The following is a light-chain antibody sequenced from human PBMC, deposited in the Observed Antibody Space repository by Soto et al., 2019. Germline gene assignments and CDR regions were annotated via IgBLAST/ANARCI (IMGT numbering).Light chain of an antibody. Sequence: SYELTQPPSVSVAPGQTARITCGGTSVGRKAVHWYRQKPGEAPVLVVHDDSDRPSGIPERFSGSNSGNMATLTISRVEAGDEADYFCQVWDSDSDDRIFGGGTKLTVL. V-gene: IGLV3-21*02. CDR2: DDS. J-gene: IGLJ2*01. CDR3: QVWDSDSDDRI. CDR1: SVGRKA.